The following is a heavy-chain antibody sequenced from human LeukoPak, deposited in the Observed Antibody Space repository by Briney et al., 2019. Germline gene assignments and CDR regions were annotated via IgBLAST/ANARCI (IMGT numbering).Heavy chain of an antibody. J-gene: IGHJ4*02. CDR3: ARVFQETSGVAAYGY. D-gene: IGHD2-15*01. Sequence: GGSLRLSCAACGFTFSSYSMNWVRQAPGKGLEWVSSISSSSSYIYYADSVKGRFTISRDNAKNSLYLQMNGLRAEDTAVYYCARVFQETSGVAAYGYWGQGTLVTVSS. CDR2: ISSSSSYI. CDR1: GFTFSSYS. V-gene: IGHV3-21*01.